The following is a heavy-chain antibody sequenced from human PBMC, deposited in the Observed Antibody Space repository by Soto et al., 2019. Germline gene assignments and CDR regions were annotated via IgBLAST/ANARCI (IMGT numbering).Heavy chain of an antibody. CDR1: GFTFSSYA. CDR2: ISGSGGST. V-gene: IGHV3-23*01. J-gene: IGHJ5*02. CDR3: AKDDIMTTFEGVIDLGP. Sequence: GGSLRLSCAASGFTFSSYAMSWGRQAPGKGLEWVSAISGSGGSTYYADSVKGRFTISRDNSKNTLYLQMNSLRAEDTAVYYCAKDDIMTTFEGVIDLGPWGQGTLVTL. D-gene: IGHD3-16*02.